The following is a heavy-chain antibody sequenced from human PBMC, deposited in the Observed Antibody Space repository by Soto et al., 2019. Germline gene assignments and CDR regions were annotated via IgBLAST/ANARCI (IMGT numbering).Heavy chain of an antibody. CDR1: GYTFTSYD. CDR3: ARDLWYDLREHMDV. CDR2: MNPNSGNT. Sequence: ASVKVSCKASGYTFTSYDINWVRQATGQGLEWMGWMNPNSGNTGYAQKFQGRVTMTRNTSISTAYMELSSLRSEDTAVYYCARDLWYDLREHMDVWGQGTTVTVSS. J-gene: IGHJ6*02. V-gene: IGHV1-8*01. D-gene: IGHD3-3*01.